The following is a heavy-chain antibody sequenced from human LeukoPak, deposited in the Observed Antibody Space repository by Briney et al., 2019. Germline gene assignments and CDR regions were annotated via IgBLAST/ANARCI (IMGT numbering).Heavy chain of an antibody. Sequence: SETLSLTCTVSGVSISGYYWSWARQPPGEGLEWIGYIYYSGSTNYNPSLKSRVTMSVDTSKNQFSLKLNSLTAADTAVYFCARDRQHRDAFDIWGQGTMVTVSS. J-gene: IGHJ3*02. CDR1: GVSISGYY. CDR2: IYYSGST. CDR3: ARDRQHRDAFDI. V-gene: IGHV4-59*01.